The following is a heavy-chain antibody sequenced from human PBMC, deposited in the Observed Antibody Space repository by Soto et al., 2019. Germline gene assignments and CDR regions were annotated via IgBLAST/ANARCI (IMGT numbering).Heavy chain of an antibody. CDR3: ARGRPYCSGHDEMDV. Sequence: EVQLVESGGGLVQPGGSLRLSCAASGFTLSTYSMNWVRQTPGKGPEWVSDISSSGTTYYSDSAKGRFTISRDNARNSVYLQINSLRAEDTAVYFCARGRPYCSGHDEMDVWGQGTTVTVSS. D-gene: IGHD3-10*01. J-gene: IGHJ6*02. V-gene: IGHV3-48*01. CDR2: ISSSGTT. CDR1: GFTLSTYS.